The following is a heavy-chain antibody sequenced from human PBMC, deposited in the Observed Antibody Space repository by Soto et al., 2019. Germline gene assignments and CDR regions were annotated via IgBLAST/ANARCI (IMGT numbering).Heavy chain of an antibody. CDR1: DGSISTYDW. CDR2: MFHSGGA. D-gene: IGHD3-3*01. V-gene: IGHV4-4*02. J-gene: IGHJ3*02. Sequence: SETLSLTCVVSDGSISTYDWWTWVRQPPGKGLEWIGKMFHSGGADYSPSLKSRVTISADSSKNHFSLRLTAVTAADTAVYYCARDPPGGSGYRNVDDAFDIWGQGTMVTVSS. CDR3: ARDPPGGSGYRNVDDAFDI.